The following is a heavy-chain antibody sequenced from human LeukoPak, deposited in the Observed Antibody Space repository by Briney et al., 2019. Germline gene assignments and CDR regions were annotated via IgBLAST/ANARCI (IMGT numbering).Heavy chain of an antibody. Sequence: GGSLRLSCAASGFTFSSYGMHWVRQAPGKGLEWVAVIWYDGSNKYYADSVKGRFTISRDNSKNTLYLQMNSLRAEDTAVYYCARDTGYFDWLFIFDYWGQGTLVTVSS. D-gene: IGHD3-9*01. V-gene: IGHV3-33*01. CDR2: IWYDGSNK. CDR1: GFTFSSYG. CDR3: ARDTGYFDWLFIFDY. J-gene: IGHJ4*02.